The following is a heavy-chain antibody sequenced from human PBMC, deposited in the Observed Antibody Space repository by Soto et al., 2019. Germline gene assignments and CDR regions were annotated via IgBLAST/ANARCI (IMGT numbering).Heavy chain of an antibody. J-gene: IGHJ4*02. CDR3: ARDGYCSGGSCYKDY. CDR2: IYHSGST. D-gene: IGHD2-15*01. Sequence: NPSETLSLTCAVSGGSISSSNWWSWVRQPPGKGLEWIGEIYHSGSTNYNPSLKSRVTISVDKSKNQFSLKLSSVTAADTAVYYCARDGYCSGGSCYKDYWGQGTLVTVSS. CDR1: GGSISSSNW. V-gene: IGHV4-4*02.